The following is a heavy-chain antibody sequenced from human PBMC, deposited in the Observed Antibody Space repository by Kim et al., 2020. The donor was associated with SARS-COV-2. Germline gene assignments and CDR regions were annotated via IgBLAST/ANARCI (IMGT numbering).Heavy chain of an antibody. J-gene: IGHJ5*02. Sequence: SETLSLTCTVSGYSISSGYYWGWIRQPPGKGLEWIGSIYHSGSTYYNPSLKSRVTISVDTSKNQFSLKLSSVTAADTAVYYCARQDVVPAAMWPGVGNNWFDPWGQGTLVTVSS. D-gene: IGHD2-2*01. CDR1: GYSISSGYY. CDR2: IYHSGST. CDR3: ARQDVVPAAMWPGVGNNWFDP. V-gene: IGHV4-38-2*02.